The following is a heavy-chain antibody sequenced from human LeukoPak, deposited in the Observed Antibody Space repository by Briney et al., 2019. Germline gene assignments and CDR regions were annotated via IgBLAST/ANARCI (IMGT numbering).Heavy chain of an antibody. V-gene: IGHV4-39*07. CDR3: ASGSDQLGYCSGGSCYLTY. Sequence: SETLSLTCTVSGGSISSGSYYWSWIRQPPGKGLEWIGEINHSGSTNYNPSLKSRVTISVDTSKNQFSLKLSSVTAADTAVYYCASGSDQLGYCSGGSCYLTYWGQGTLVTVSS. CDR2: INHSGST. CDR1: GGSISSGSYY. D-gene: IGHD2-15*01. J-gene: IGHJ4*02.